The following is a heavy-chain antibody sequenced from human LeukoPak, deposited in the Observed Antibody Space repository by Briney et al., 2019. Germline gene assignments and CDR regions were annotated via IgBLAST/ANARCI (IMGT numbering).Heavy chain of an antibody. CDR3: ARDLIAGADPYYFDY. J-gene: IGHJ4*02. D-gene: IGHD6-19*01. V-gene: IGHV3-48*01. CDR1: GFTFSSYS. CDR2: ISSSSSTI. Sequence: GGSLRLSCAASGFTFSSYSMNWVRQAPGKGLEWVSYISSSSSTIYYADSVKGRFTISRDNAKNSLYLQMTSLRAEDTAVYYCARDLIAGADPYYFDYWGQGTLVTVSS.